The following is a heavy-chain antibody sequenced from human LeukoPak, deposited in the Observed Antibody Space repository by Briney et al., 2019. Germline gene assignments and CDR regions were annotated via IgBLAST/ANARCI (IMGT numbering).Heavy chain of an antibody. CDR2: IYSGGST. Sequence: PGGSLRLSCAASGFTVSSNYMSWVRQAPGKGLEWVSVIYSGGSTYYADSMKGRFTISRDNAKSSLYLQMNSLRAEDTAVYYCARFGELFTDDFYYGMDVWGQGTTVTVSS. V-gene: IGHV3-53*01. J-gene: IGHJ6*02. CDR3: ARFGELFTDDFYYGMDV. D-gene: IGHD3-10*01. CDR1: GFTVSSNY.